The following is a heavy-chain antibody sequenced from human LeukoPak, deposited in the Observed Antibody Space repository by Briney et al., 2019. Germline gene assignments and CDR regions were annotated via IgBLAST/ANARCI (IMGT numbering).Heavy chain of an antibody. J-gene: IGHJ4*02. D-gene: IGHD3-16*02. V-gene: IGHV1-18*04. CDR3: ARGRIMITFGGVIAPPDY. Sequence: ASVKVSCKASGYTFTGYYMHWVRQAPGQGLEWMGWISAYNGNTNYAQKLQGRVTMTTDTSTSTAYMELRSLRSDDTAVYYCARGRIMITFGGVIAPPDYWGQGTLVTVSS. CDR1: GYTFTGYY. CDR2: ISAYNGNT.